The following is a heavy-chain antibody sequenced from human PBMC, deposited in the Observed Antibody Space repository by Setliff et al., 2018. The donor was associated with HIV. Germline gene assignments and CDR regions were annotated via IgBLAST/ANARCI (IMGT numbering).Heavy chain of an antibody. CDR3: AREGITGTTLHPY. CDR2: ISASGGST. V-gene: IGHV3-23*01. CDR1: GFTFSNYA. D-gene: IGHD1-7*01. J-gene: IGHJ4*02. Sequence: PGGSLRLSCAASGFTFSNYAMSWVRQAPGKGLEWVSIISASGGSTYYADSVKGRFTISRDNAKNSLYLQMNTLRAEDTAVYYCAREGITGTTLHPYWGQGTLVTVSS.